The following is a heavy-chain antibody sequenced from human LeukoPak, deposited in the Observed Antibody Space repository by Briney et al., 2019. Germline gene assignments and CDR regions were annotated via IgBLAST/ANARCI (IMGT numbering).Heavy chain of an antibody. CDR3: ARMPXHFDWLLGMTNXXXDV. V-gene: IGHV4-34*01. CDR1: GGSFSGYY. CDR2: INHSGST. J-gene: IGHJ6*03. Sequence: PSETLSLTCAVYGGSFSGYYWSWIRQPPGKGLEWIEEINHSGSTNYNPSLKSRVTISVDTSKNQFSLKLSSVTAADTAVYYCARMPXHFDWLLGMTNXXXDVWGKGXXVTXSS. D-gene: IGHD3-9*01.